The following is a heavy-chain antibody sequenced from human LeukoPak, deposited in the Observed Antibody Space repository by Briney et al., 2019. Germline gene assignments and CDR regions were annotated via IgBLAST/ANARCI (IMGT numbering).Heavy chain of an antibody. D-gene: IGHD3-22*01. CDR3: AKRGGYYDSSGSIDY. J-gene: IGHJ4*02. Sequence: GGSLRLSCAASGFTFSSYAMHWVRQAPGKGLEWVSAIGGSGDSTYYADSVKGRFTISRDNSKNTLYLQMNSLRAEDTAVYYCAKRGGYYDSSGSIDYWGQGTLVTVST. V-gene: IGHV3-23*01. CDR2: IGGSGDST. CDR1: GFTFSSYA.